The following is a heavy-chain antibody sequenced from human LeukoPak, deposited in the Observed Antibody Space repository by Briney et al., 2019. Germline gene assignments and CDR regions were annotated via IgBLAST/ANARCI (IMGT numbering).Heavy chain of an antibody. CDR1: GGSISSSSYY. D-gene: IGHD1-14*01. V-gene: IGHV4-39*01. J-gene: IGHJ5*02. CDR3: ARHLRVRITANWFDP. CDR2: IDDSGST. Sequence: SETLSLTCTVSGGSISSSSYYWGWIRQPPGKGLEWIGSIDDSGSTYYNPSLKSRVTISVDTSNNQFSLKLSSVTAADTAVYYCARHLRVRITANWFDPWGQGTPVTASS.